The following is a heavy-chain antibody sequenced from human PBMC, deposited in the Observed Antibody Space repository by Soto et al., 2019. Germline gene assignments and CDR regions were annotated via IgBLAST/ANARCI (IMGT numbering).Heavy chain of an antibody. J-gene: IGHJ5*02. CDR2: INHSGST. CDR1: GGSFSGYY. V-gene: IGHV4-34*01. CDR3: ARDGTPQTPKICFVP. Sequence: SETLSLTCAVYGGSFSGYYWSWIRQPPGKGLEWIGEINHSGSTNYNPSLKSRVTISVDTSKNQFSLKLSSVTAADTAVYYCARDGTPQTPKICFVPWGQATLITVSS.